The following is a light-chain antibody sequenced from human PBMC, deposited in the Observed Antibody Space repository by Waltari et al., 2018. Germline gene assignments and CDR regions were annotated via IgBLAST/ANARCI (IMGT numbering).Light chain of an antibody. CDR1: QSISIF. CDR3: QQSYKLPPT. V-gene: IGKV1-39*01. CDR2: EAS. J-gene: IGKJ1*01. Sequence: DILMTQSPSSLSASVGDRITITCRAGQSISIFLNWYHQKPGKAPKLLIPEASTLQSGVPSRFSGSGSGTDFTLAIISLQPDDFGNYYCQQSYKLPPTFGLVTKVEI.